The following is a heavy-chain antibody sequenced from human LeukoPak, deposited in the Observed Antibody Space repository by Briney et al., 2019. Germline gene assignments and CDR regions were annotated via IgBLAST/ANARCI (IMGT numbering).Heavy chain of an antibody. V-gene: IGHV3-66*02. D-gene: IGHD3-16*01. CDR1: GFTVSNNY. CDR2: IYSGGTT. Sequence: GGPLRLSCAASGFTVSNNYLHWVRQAPGKGLEWVSVIYSGGTTYYANSVKGRFTISRDSSKNTMYLQMNSLRAEDTAVYYCAKDLGASGWDFDYWGQGTLVTVSS. J-gene: IGHJ4*02. CDR3: AKDLGASGWDFDY.